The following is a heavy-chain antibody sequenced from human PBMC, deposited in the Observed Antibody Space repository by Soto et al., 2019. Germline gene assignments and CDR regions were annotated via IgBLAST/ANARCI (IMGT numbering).Heavy chain of an antibody. CDR3: ASARWDY. J-gene: IGHJ4*02. CDR2: INHNGLT. Sequence: KPSKTLSLTCGVYGASFTSNYWSWVHQPPAKGLEWTGEINHNGLTNYNPSLKSRVTISVDTSKNQFSLKLTSVTAADTAVYYCASARWDYWGQGTLVTVSS. V-gene: IGHV4-34*01. CDR1: GASFTSNY. D-gene: IGHD2-15*01.